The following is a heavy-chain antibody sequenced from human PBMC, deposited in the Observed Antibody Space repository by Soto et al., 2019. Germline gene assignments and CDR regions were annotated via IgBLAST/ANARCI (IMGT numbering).Heavy chain of an antibody. CDR3: ARPQLYDYGMDV. J-gene: IGHJ6*02. V-gene: IGHV5-51*01. Sequence: GESLKISCKGSGYTFTSYWIGWVRQMPGKGLEWMGIIYPGDSDTRNSPSFHGQVTMSVDKSISTAYLQWSSLKASDTAMYYCARPQLYDYGMDVWGQGTTVTVSS. CDR2: IYPGDSDT. D-gene: IGHD1-1*01. CDR1: GYTFTSYW.